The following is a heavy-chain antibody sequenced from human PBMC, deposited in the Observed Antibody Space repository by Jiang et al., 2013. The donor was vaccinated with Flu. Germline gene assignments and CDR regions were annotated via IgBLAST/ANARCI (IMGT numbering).Heavy chain of an antibody. CDR1: GFSLSTSGVG. V-gene: IGHV2-5*02. J-gene: IGHJ4*02. CDR3: AHRRLFHSYSSSWYTN. D-gene: IGHD6-13*01. Sequence: KPTQTLTLTCTFSGFSLSTSGVGVGWIRQPPGKALEWLALIYWDDDKRYSPSLKSRLTITKDASKNQVVLTMTNMDPVDTATYYCAHRRLFHSYSSSWYTNWGQGTLVTVSS. CDR2: IYWDDDK.